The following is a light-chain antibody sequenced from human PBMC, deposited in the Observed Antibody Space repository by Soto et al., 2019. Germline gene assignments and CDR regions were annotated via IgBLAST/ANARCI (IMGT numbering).Light chain of an antibody. V-gene: IGLV2-14*01. J-gene: IGLJ1*01. CDR1: SSDVGRYNY. CDR3: GSYTSSSTYV. CDR2: EVS. Sequence: QSALTQPASVSGSPGQSITISCTGTSSDVGRYNYVSWYQQHPGKAPQLMIYEVSNRPSGVSNRFSGSKSGNTASLTISGLQAEDEADYYCGSYTSSSTYVFGTGTKVTV.